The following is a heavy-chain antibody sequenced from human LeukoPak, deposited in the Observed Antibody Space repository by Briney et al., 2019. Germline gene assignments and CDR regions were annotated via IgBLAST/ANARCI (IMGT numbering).Heavy chain of an antibody. CDR1: GFTFSSYS. D-gene: IGHD3-16*01. Sequence: LGESLKISCKGSGFTFSSYSFAWVRQMPGKGLGWLGVIYAGDSSTTYSPSFQGQVNISVNKSISPAYLQWSSLKASDSAIYYCARHSCYDSWGQGTLVTVSS. CDR2: IYAGDSST. CDR3: ARHSCYDS. J-gene: IGHJ4*02. V-gene: IGHV5-51*01.